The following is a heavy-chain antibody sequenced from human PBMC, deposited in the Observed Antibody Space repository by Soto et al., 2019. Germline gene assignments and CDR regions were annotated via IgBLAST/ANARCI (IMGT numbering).Heavy chain of an antibody. D-gene: IGHD5-12*01. V-gene: IGHV1-69*13. J-gene: IGHJ1*01. Sequence: SVKVSCKASGGTFSSFGISWVRQAPGQGLEWMGGIIPVFGRPNYAQRFRGRLTITADESTNTSYMELIDLTSEDTAVYYCSIEASGYDFWGQGTRVTLSS. CDR2: IIPVFGRP. CDR3: SIEASGYDF. CDR1: GGTFSSFG.